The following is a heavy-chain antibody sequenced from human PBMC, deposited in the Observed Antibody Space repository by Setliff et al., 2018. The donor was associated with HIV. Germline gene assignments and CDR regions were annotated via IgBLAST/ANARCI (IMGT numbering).Heavy chain of an antibody. Sequence: GGSLRLSCAASGFTFSTYEMNWVRQAPGKGLEWVAYISSSDDSIYYADSVKGRFTISRDNAKNSLYLEMNSLRAEETAVYYCARDLRSSHGSPNYFDYWGRGALVTVSS. CDR3: ARDLRSSHGSPNYFDY. CDR2: ISSSDDSI. V-gene: IGHV3-48*03. J-gene: IGHJ4*02. CDR1: GFTFSTYE. D-gene: IGHD2-15*01.